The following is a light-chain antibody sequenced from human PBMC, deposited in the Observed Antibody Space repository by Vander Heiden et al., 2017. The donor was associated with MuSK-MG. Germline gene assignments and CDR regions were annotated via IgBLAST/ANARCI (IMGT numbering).Light chain of an antibody. CDR3: MQDLQTRT. Sequence: DIVMTQSPLSLPVTPGEPASISCRSSQSLLHSNGYNYLDWYLQKSGQSPQLLIYLGSNRASGVPDRFSGSGSGTDFTLKISRVEAEDVGVYYCMQDLQTRTFGQGTKLEIK. V-gene: IGKV2-28*01. CDR1: QSLLHSNGYNY. J-gene: IGKJ2*01. CDR2: LGS.